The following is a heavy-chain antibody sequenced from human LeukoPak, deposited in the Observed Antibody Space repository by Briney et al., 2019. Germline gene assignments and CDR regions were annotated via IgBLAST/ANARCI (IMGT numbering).Heavy chain of an antibody. CDR1: GYTFTSYD. CDR3: ARGLKGVWYSSRRGFDY. D-gene: IGHD6-13*01. CDR2: MNPNSGNT. J-gene: IGHJ4*02. V-gene: IGHV1-8*01. Sequence: ASVKVSCKASGYTFTSYDINWVRQATGQGLEWMGWMNPNSGNTGYAQKFQGRATMTRNTSISTAYMELSSLRSEDTAVYYCARGLKGVWYSSRRGFDYWGQGTLVTVSS.